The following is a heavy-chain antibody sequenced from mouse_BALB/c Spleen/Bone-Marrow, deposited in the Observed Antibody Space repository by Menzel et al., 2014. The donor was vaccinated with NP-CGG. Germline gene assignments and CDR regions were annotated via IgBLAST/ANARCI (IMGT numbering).Heavy chain of an antibody. CDR3: ARHAYYDQTEVSFVY. V-gene: IGHV5-9-2*01. CDR1: GFSFNSYG. Sequence: EVNVVESGGGLVKSGGSLKLSCAASGFSFNSYGMSWVRQTPEKRLEWVATISGGGSYTFYPDSVKGRFTISRDNAKNSLCLQLSSLRSEDTALYCCARHAYYDQTEVSFVYWGQGTLVTVSA. D-gene: IGHD2-4*01. CDR2: ISGGGSYT. J-gene: IGHJ3*01.